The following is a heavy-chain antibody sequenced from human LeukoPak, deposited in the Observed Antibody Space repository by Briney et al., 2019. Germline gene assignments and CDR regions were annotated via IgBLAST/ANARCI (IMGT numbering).Heavy chain of an antibody. V-gene: IGHV3-23*01. CDR2: ISSSGGST. J-gene: IGHJ4*02. CDR1: GFTFNSYA. CDR3: AKDLVTGSLDY. Sequence: PGGSLRLSCAASGFTFNSYAMTWVRQAPGKGLEWVSSISSSGGSTYYADSVRGRFTISRDNSKNTLYLQMNSLRAEDTAIYYCAKDLVTGSLDYWGQGTLVTVSS. D-gene: IGHD3-10*01.